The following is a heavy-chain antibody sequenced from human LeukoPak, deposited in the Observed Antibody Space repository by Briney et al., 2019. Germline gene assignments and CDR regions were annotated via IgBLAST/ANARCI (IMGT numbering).Heavy chain of an antibody. CDR3: AKGDSSSWYTYYYCGMDV. CDR2: ISYDGSNK. Sequence: GRSLRLSCAASGFTFSSYGMHWVRQAPGKGLEWVAVISYDGSNKYYADSVKGRFTISRDNSKNTLYLQMNSLRAEDTAVYYCAKGDSSSWYTYYYCGMDVWGKGTTVTVSS. CDR1: GFTFSSYG. D-gene: IGHD6-13*01. J-gene: IGHJ6*04. V-gene: IGHV3-30*18.